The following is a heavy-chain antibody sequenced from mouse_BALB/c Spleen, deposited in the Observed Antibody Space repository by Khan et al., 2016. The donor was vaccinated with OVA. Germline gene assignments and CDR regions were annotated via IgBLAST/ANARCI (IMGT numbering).Heavy chain of an antibody. V-gene: IGHV1-61*01. CDR3: TRREKYGYDPSWVAY. D-gene: IGHD2-2*01. CDR1: GYTFTSYW. Sequence: VQLQQPGAELVRPGASVKLSCKASGYTFTSYWMNWVKQRPGQGLEWIGMIDPSDSETHYNQMFKDKATLTVDKSSSTAYMQLSSLTSADSAVHYCTRREKYGYDPSWVAYWGQGTLVTVSA. J-gene: IGHJ3*01. CDR2: IDPSDSET.